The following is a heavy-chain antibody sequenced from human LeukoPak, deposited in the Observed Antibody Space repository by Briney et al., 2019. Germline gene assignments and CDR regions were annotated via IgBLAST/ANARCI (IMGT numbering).Heavy chain of an antibody. CDR1: GGSISSYY. CDR2: IYYSGST. CDR3: ARTNSGYDKYNWFDP. Sequence: SETLSLTCTVSGGSISSYYWSWIRQPPGKGLEWLGCIYYSGSTNYNPSLKSRVTISVDRSKNQFSLKLSSVTAADTAVYYCARTNSGYDKYNWFDPWGQGTLVTVSS. V-gene: IGHV4-59*12. D-gene: IGHD5-12*01. J-gene: IGHJ5*02.